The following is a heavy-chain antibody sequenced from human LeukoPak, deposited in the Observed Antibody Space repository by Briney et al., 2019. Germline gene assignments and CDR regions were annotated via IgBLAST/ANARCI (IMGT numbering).Heavy chain of an antibody. CDR3: ARDLRGDYLFDY. CDR1: AFTFSNYA. CDR2: ISSDGSNK. V-gene: IGHV3-30*14. D-gene: IGHD2-21*02. J-gene: IGHJ4*02. Sequence: GGSLRLSCAASAFTFSNYAMPWVRQGPGKGLAWVAAISSDGSNKYYADSMKGRFTISRDNSRNTLYLQMNSLRADDTAVYYCARDLRGDYLFDYWGQGALVTVSS.